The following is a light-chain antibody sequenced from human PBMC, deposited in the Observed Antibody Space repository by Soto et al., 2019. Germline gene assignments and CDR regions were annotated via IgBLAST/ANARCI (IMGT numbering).Light chain of an antibody. CDR1: PSVARNY. V-gene: IGKV3-20*01. CDR2: GAS. Sequence: EIVLTQSPGTLSLSPGARATLSCRASPSVARNYLAWYQHKPGQAPRPLLYGASTRATGIPDRFSGSGSGTDFTLTISRLEPEDFAVYYCHQYGLSPPYTFGPGTKVDIK. J-gene: IGKJ3*01. CDR3: HQYGLSPPYT.